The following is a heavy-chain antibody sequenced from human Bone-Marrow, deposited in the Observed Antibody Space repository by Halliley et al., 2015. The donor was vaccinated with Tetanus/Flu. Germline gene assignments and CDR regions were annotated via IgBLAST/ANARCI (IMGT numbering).Heavy chain of an antibody. V-gene: IGHV1-8*02. D-gene: IGHD1-1*01. J-gene: IGHJ4*02. CDR3: ARALRNLLVSDF. CDR2: MNPNSGNT. CDR1: GYSFSSYD. Sequence: QLVQSGAEVKKPGASVKVSCKASGYSFSSYDITWVRQATGQGLEWMGWMNPNSGNTGYAQKFKGRVIMTVDITMSTAYMEISSLNAEDTAVYYCARALRNLLVSDFWGQGTLVTASS.